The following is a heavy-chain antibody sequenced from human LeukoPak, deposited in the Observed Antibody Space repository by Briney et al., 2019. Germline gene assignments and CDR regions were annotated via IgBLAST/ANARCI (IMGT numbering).Heavy chain of an antibody. J-gene: IGHJ6*03. CDR1: GNSFTDYY. V-gene: IGHV1-2*02. CDR2: INPNSGGT. D-gene: IGHD6-19*01. CDR3: ARGLVKPNYSYYTAF. Sequence: EASVKVSCRASGNSFTDYYIHWVRQAPGQGLEWMGWINPNSGGTNYAQKFQGRVTMTRDTSISAAYMELSSLTSDDTAVYYCARGLVKPNYSYYTAFWGKGTRSPSP.